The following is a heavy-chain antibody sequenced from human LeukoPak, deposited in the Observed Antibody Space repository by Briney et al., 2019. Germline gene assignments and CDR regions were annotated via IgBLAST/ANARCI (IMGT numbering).Heavy chain of an antibody. V-gene: IGHV3-23*01. D-gene: IGHD2-2*01. CDR2: ITGSGSGA. CDR1: GFTFSSFA. CDR3: AKGGKTIMCPTSCYDY. J-gene: IGHJ4*02. Sequence: GGSLRLSCAASGFTFSSFAINWVRQAPGKGLEWVSVITGSGSGADYADSVKGRFTISRDNSKNTLYLQMNSLRAEDTAVYYCAKGGKTIMCPTSCYDYWGQGTLVTVSS.